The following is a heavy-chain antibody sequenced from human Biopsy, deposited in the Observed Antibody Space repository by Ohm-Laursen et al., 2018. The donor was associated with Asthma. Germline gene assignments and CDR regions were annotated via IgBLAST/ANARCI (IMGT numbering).Heavy chain of an antibody. CDR3: VRDGTDDAFDI. Sequence: PLRLSCAASGFTFSSYGMHWVRQAPGKGLEWVGVISKDASTQDYADSVKGRFTMARDNSKNTLDLQMNSLREEDTAVYYCVRDGTDDAFDIWGQGTVVSVSS. V-gene: IGHV3-30*06. J-gene: IGHJ3*02. D-gene: IGHD1-1*01. CDR1: GFTFSSYG. CDR2: ISKDASTQ.